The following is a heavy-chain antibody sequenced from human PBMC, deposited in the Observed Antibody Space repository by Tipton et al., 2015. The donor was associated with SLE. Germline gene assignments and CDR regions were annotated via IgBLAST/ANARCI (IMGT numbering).Heavy chain of an antibody. V-gene: IGHV1-18*01. CDR2: FSAYNGNT. CDR1: GGTFSSYA. D-gene: IGHD6-19*01. CDR3: AYSSGWYGDFDY. Sequence: QLVQSGAEVKKPGSSVKVSCKASGGTFSSYAISWVRQAPGQGLEWMGWFSAYNGNTNYAQKLQGRVTMTADTSTTTAYMELRSLRSDDTAVYYCAYSSGWYGDFDYWGQGTLVTVSS. J-gene: IGHJ4*02.